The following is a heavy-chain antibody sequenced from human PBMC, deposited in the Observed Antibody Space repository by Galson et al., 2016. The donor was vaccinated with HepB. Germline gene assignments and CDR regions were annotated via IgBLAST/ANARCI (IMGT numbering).Heavy chain of an antibody. Sequence: SLRLSCAGSDFNFRIFYMTWIRQSPAKGLEWVATIKPDANEKYYLDSVRGRFTISRDNSQNSLFLEMNSLTVDDTALYYCARIYIGSSLRPGSADVRYHYCGLDLWGQGTTVAVSS. CDR1: DFNFRIFY. CDR2: IKPDANEK. J-gene: IGHJ6*02. D-gene: IGHD2-2*01. CDR3: ARIYIGSSLRPGSADVRYHYCGLDL. V-gene: IGHV3-7*01.